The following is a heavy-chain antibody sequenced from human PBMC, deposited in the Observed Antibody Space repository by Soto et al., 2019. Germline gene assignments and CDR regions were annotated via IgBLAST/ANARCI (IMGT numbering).Heavy chain of an antibody. Sequence: ASVKVSCKASGYTFTSYGISWVRQAPGQGLEWMGWISAYNGNTNYAQKLQGRVTMTTDTSTSTAYMELRSLRSDDTAVYYCARGSHYYDGSGYYRSFDYWGQGTLVTVSS. J-gene: IGHJ4*02. D-gene: IGHD3-22*01. CDR3: ARGSHYYDGSGYYRSFDY. CDR1: GYTFTSYG. CDR2: ISAYNGNT. V-gene: IGHV1-18*01.